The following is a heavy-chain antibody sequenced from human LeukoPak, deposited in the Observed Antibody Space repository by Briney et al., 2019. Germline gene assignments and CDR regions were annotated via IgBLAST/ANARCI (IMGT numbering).Heavy chain of an antibody. CDR1: GGSFSGYY. Sequence: SETLSLTCAVYGGSFSGYYWSWIRQPPGKGLEWIGEINHSGSTNYNPSLKSRVTISVDTSKNQFSLKLSSVTAADTAVYYCARHGVDTAMVTPTYYYYYYMDVWGKGTTVTISS. CDR3: ARHGVDTAMVTPTYYYYYYMDV. D-gene: IGHD5-18*01. V-gene: IGHV4-34*01. J-gene: IGHJ6*03. CDR2: INHSGST.